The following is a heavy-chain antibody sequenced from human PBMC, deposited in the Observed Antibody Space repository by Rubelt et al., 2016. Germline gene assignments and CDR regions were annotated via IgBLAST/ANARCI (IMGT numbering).Heavy chain of an antibody. Sequence: QVQLQESGPGLVKPSETLSLTCTVSGGSISSYSWSWIRQPPGKGLEWIGSIYYSGSSNYNPSLKSRVTISVDTSKNQFALKLGVVTAADTAVDYCTRAEYSGYDSVAFDIWGQGTMVTVSS. V-gene: IGHV4-59*12. D-gene: IGHD5-12*01. CDR3: TRAEYSGYDSVAFDI. J-gene: IGHJ3*02. CDR2: IYYSGSS. CDR1: GGSISSYS.